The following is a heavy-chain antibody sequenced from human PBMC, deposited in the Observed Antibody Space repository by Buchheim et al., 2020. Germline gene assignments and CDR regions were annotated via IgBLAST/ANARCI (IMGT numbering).Heavy chain of an antibody. V-gene: IGHV4-4*02. J-gene: IGHJ4*02. D-gene: IGHD3-9*01. CDR3: ACSTGSWKADY. Sequence: QVQLQESGPGLVKPSGTLSLTCAVSGGSISSANWWYWVRQPPGKGLEWIGEISYSGRTIYNPSLKSRVTISRDASKNQFSLKLTSVTAADTAVYYCACSTGSWKADYWGQGTL. CDR1: GGSISSANW. CDR2: ISYSGRT.